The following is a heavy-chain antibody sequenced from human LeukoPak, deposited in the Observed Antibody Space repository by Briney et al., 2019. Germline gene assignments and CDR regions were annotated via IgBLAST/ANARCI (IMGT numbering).Heavy chain of an antibody. J-gene: IGHJ4*02. CDR3: ARGFNYGSGSYGH. D-gene: IGHD3-10*01. V-gene: IGHV1-69*05. CDR2: IIPIFGTA. CDR1: GGTFSTYA. Sequence: SVKVSCKASGGTFSTYAISWVRQAPGQGLEWMGRIIPIFGTANYAQKFQGRVTITTDESTSTAYMELSSLRSEDTAVYYCARGFNYGSGSYGHWGQGTLVTVSS.